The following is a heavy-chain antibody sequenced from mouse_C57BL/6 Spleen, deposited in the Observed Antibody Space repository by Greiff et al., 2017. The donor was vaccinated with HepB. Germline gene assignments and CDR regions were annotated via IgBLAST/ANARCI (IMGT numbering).Heavy chain of an antibody. V-gene: IGHV1-50*01. CDR3: ESRWVDD. Sequence: QVQLQQSGAELVKPGASVKLSCKASGYTFTSYWMQWVKQRPGQGLEWIGEIDPSDSNTNYNQKFKGKATLTVDTSSSTAYMQLSSLTSEDSAVYYCESRWVDDWGQSTTLTVSS. CDR2: IDPSDSNT. CDR1: GYTFTSYW. D-gene: IGHD4-1*01. J-gene: IGHJ2*01.